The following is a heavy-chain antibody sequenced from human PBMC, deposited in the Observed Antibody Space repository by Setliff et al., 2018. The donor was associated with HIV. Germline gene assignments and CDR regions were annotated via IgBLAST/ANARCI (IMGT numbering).Heavy chain of an antibody. J-gene: IGHJ5*02. V-gene: IGHV4-39*01. Sequence: KPSETLSLTCTVSGGSISSRSNYWGWIRQPPGKGLEWIGTIYYTGTTYYNPSLQSRVTLSVDTSKNQFSLKLASVTAADTAVYFCARRSDWFDPWGQGTLVTVSS. CDR2: IYYTGTT. CDR1: GGSISSRSNY. CDR3: ARRSDWFDP.